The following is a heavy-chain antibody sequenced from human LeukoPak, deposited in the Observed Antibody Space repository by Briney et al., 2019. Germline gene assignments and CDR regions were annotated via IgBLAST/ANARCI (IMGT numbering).Heavy chain of an antibody. V-gene: IGHV4-30-2*01. J-gene: IGHJ3*02. CDR2: IYHSGST. Sequence: SETLSLTCAVSGGSISSGGYSWSWIGQPPGKGLEWIGYIYHSGSTYYNPSLKSRVTISVDRSKNQFSLKLSSVTAADAAVYYCARTSIAARRANAFDIWGQGTMVTVSS. CDR1: GGSISSGGYS. CDR3: ARTSIAARRANAFDI. D-gene: IGHD6-6*01.